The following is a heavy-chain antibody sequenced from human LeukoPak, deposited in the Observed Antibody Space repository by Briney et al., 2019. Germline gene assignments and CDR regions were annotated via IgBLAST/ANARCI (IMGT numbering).Heavy chain of an antibody. CDR2: ISSSGSTI. Sequence: PGGSLRLSCAASGFTFSSCEMNWVRQAPGKGLEWVSYISSSGSTIYYADSVKGRFTISRDNAKNLLYLQMNSLRAEDTAVYYCARGASNWNFDYYGMDVWGQGTTVTVSS. CDR1: GFTFSSCE. V-gene: IGHV3-48*03. CDR3: ARGASNWNFDYYGMDV. J-gene: IGHJ6*02. D-gene: IGHD1-1*01.